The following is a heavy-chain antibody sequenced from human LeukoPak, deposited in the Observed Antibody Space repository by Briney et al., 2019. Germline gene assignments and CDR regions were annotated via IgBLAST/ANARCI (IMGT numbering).Heavy chain of an antibody. CDR1: GFTFDDYA. J-gene: IGHJ3*02. CDR3: AKDIGVGGYSYGRGAFDI. CDR2: ISVDGGST. Sequence: PPGGSLRLSCAASGFTFDDYAMHWVRQAPAKGLEWVSRISVDGGSTYYADSVKGRFTISRDNSKNSLYLQMNSLRTEDTALYYCAKDIGVGGYSYGRGAFDIWGQGTMVTVSS. D-gene: IGHD5-18*01. V-gene: IGHV3-43*02.